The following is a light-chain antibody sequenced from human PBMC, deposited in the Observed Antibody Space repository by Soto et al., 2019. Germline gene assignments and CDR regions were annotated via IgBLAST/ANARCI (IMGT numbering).Light chain of an antibody. CDR2: GNT. CDR3: LSFDSSLSVV. Sequence: QSVLTQPPSVSGAPGQRVTISCTGSSSNIGAGYYVHWYQQRPGRAPKLLIYGNTNRPSGVPDRFSGSKSGTSASLAITGLQAEDEADYYCLSFDSSLSVVFGGGTQLTVL. J-gene: IGLJ2*01. CDR1: SSNIGAGYY. V-gene: IGLV1-40*01.